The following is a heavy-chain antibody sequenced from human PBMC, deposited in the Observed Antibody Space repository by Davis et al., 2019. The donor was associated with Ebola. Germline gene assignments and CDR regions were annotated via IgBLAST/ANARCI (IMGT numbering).Heavy chain of an antibody. J-gene: IGHJ4*02. CDR3: TRDDCSSTSCYGPVGY. CDR2: INPNSGGT. CDR1: GYTFTGYY. V-gene: IGHV1-2*02. Sequence: ASVKVSCKASGYTFTGYYIHWLLQAAGQGLEWMGWINPNSGGTNYAQKFQGRFTMTRDTSISTAYMELRGLRSNDTAVYYCTRDDCSSTSCYGPVGYWGQGTLVTVSS. D-gene: IGHD2-2*01.